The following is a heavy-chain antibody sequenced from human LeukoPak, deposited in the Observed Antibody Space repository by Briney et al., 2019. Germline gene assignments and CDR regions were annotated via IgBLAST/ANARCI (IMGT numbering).Heavy chain of an antibody. V-gene: IGHV3-48*01. D-gene: IGHD3-3*01. Sequence: GGSLRLSCAASGFSFSSYSMNWVRQAPGKGLEWVSYISSSTTTIYYADSVKGRFTISRDNAKNSLYLQMNSLRAEDTAVFYCARTPYDFWSASYSYYFDYWGQGTLVTVSS. CDR1: GFSFSSYS. J-gene: IGHJ4*02. CDR2: ISSSTTTI. CDR3: ARTPYDFWSASYSYYFDY.